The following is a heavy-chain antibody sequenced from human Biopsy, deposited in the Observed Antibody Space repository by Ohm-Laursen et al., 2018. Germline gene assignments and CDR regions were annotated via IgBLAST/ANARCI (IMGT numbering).Heavy chain of an antibody. CDR3: ARELGDFWGGRQFDF. Sequence: ASVKVSCKGSGYSFTNFGITWVRQAPGQGLEWLGRISTYHGRADYAQKFQGRVTMTTDTATTTAYLELQSLTSDDTAVFYCARELGDFWGGRQFDFWGQGTLVTVSS. D-gene: IGHD3-3*01. V-gene: IGHV1-18*01. CDR2: ISTYHGRA. J-gene: IGHJ5*01. CDR1: GYSFTNFG.